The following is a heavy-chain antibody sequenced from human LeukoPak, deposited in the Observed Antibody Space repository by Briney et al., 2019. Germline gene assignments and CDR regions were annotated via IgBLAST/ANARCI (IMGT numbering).Heavy chain of an antibody. V-gene: IGHV4-59*08. J-gene: IGHJ6*03. CDR2: IYVTGT. Sequence: PSETLSLTCTVSGGSIGTYYWSWVRQSPGTGLEWIGYIYVTGTRYDPYLQSRVTISVDRSRNQFFLKMTSVTAADTAVYYCARHIGGGIEDMDVWGRGTKVTVSS. CDR3: ARHIGGGIEDMDV. CDR1: GGSIGTYY. D-gene: IGHD3-16*02.